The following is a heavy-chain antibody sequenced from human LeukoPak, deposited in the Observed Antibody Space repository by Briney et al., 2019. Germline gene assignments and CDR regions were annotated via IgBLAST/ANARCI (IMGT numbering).Heavy chain of an antibody. CDR2: ISYDGSNK. V-gene: IGHV3-30*18. CDR3: AKEKGKICDY. CDR1: RFTFSSYG. Sequence: GGSLRLSCAASRFTFSSYGMHWVRQAPGKGLEWVAVISYDGSNKYYADSVKGRFTISRDNSKNTLYLQMNSLRAEDTAVYYCAKEKGKICDYWGQGTLVTVSS. D-gene: IGHD3-3*01. J-gene: IGHJ4*02.